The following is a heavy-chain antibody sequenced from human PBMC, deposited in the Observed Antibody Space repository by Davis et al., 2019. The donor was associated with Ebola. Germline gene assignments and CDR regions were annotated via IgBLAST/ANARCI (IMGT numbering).Heavy chain of an antibody. Sequence: GESLKISCAASGFTFSSYWMSWVRQAPGKVLEWVANIKQDGSEKYYVDSVKGRFTISRDNAKNSLYLQMNSLRAEDTAVYYCAKGPDLYGDYANFYYYYGMDVWGQGTTVTVSS. D-gene: IGHD4-17*01. CDR1: GFTFSSYW. V-gene: IGHV3-7*01. CDR2: IKQDGSEK. CDR3: AKGPDLYGDYANFYYYYGMDV. J-gene: IGHJ6*02.